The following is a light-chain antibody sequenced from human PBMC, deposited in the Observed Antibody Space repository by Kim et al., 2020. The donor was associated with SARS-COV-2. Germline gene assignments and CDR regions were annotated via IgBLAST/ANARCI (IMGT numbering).Light chain of an antibody. CDR1: QSVSSY. CDR3: QQRSNWPPFT. Sequence: EIVLTQSPATLSLSPGERATLSCRASQSVSSYLAWYQQKPGQAPRLLIYDASNRATGIPPRFSGSGSGTDFTLTISSLEPEDFAVYYCQQRSNWPPFTFGGGTKVDIK. V-gene: IGKV3-11*01. J-gene: IGKJ4*01. CDR2: DAS.